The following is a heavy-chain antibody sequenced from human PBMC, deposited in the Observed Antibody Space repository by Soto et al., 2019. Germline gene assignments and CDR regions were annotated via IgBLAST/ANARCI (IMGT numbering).Heavy chain of an antibody. Sequence: EVQLLESGGGLVQPGGSLRLSCAASGFTFSSYAMSWVRQAPGKGLEWVSAISGSGGSTYYADSVKGRFTISRDNSKNTLYLQMNSLGAGDTAVYYWAKDRNYGPASYYYGIDVWGQGTTVTVSS. J-gene: IGHJ6*02. V-gene: IGHV3-23*01. D-gene: IGHD3-10*01. CDR2: ISGSGGST. CDR1: GFTFSSYA. CDR3: AKDRNYGPASYYYGIDV.